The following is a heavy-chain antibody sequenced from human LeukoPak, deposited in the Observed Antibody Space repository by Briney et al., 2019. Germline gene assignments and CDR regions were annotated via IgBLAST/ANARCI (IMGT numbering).Heavy chain of an antibody. V-gene: IGHV1-18*01. J-gene: IGHJ4*02. CDR3: ARDSYLGYCSGGSCYEVDY. CDR1: GYTFTSYG. CDR2: ISAYNGNT. Sequence: ASVKVSCKASGYTFTSYGISWVRQAPGRGLEWMGWISAYNGNTNYAQKLQGRVTMTTDTSTSTAYMELRSLRSDDTAVYYCARDSYLGYCSGGSCYEVDYWGQGTLVTVSS. D-gene: IGHD2-15*01.